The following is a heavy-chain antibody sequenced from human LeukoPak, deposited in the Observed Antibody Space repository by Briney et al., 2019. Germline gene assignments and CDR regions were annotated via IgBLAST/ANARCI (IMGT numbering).Heavy chain of an antibody. CDR1: GFTFSSYW. Sequence: GGSLRLSCAASGFTFSSYWMSWVRQAPGKGLEWVANIKQDGNEKYYVDSVKGRFTISRDNAKNSLYLQMNSLRAEDTAVYYCARAGGYADLNYYYYGMDVWGQGTTVTVSS. J-gene: IGHJ6*02. D-gene: IGHD5-18*01. V-gene: IGHV3-7*05. CDR3: ARAGGYADLNYYYYGMDV. CDR2: IKQDGNEK.